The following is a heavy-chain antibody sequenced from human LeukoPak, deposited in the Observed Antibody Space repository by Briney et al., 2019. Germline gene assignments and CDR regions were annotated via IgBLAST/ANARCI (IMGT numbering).Heavy chain of an antibody. Sequence: GGSLRLSCAASGFTVINNEMTWVRQAPGKGLEWVSVLYSDGNTKYADSVQGRFIISRDNSKNTLYLEMNSLRPDDTAVYYCARGVEPLAANTLAYWGQGTLVTVSS. V-gene: IGHV3-53*01. CDR2: LYSDGNT. D-gene: IGHD1-14*01. CDR3: ARGVEPLAANTLAY. J-gene: IGHJ4*02. CDR1: GFTVINNE.